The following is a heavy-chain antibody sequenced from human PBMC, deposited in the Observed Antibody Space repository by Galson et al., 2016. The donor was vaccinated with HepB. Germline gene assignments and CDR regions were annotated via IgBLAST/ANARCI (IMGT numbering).Heavy chain of an antibody. CDR1: GESFNDYS. CDR2: INHSGST. J-gene: IGHJ5*02. CDR3: ARARFLNWFDP. Sequence: SETLSLTCAVYGESFNDYSWSWIRQPPGKGLEWIGEINHSGSTNHNPSLKSRVTISVDTSKRQFSLKPSSVTAADTAVYYCARARFLNWFDPWGQGTLVTVSS. D-gene: IGHD3-3*01. V-gene: IGHV4-34*01.